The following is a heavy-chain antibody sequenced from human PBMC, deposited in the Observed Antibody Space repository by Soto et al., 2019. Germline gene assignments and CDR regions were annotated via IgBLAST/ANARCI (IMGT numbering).Heavy chain of an antibody. J-gene: IGHJ5*02. D-gene: IGHD2-8*02. CDR2: IYYSGST. CDR1: GGSISSGGYY. CDR3: ARGRLWSNNWFDP. Sequence: SETLSLTCTVSGGSISSGGYYWSWIRQHPGKGLEWIGYIYYSGSTYYNPSLKSRVTISVDTSKNQFSLKLSSVTAADTAVYYCARGRLWSNNWFDPWGQGTRVTVSS. V-gene: IGHV4-31*03.